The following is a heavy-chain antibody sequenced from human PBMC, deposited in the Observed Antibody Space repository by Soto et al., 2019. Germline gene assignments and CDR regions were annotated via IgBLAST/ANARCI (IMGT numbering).Heavy chain of an antibody. Sequence: SETLSLTCTVSGGSISSGGYYWSWIRQHPGRGLEWIGYIYYNGNTYYNPSLKSRVTVSVDTSKNQFSLNVRSVTAADTAVYYCARCSLVVIPVPGFDPWGQGTLVTVSA. CDR1: GGSISSGGYY. J-gene: IGHJ5*02. V-gene: IGHV4-31*03. CDR2: IYYNGNT. CDR3: ARCSLVVIPVPGFDP. D-gene: IGHD2-15*01.